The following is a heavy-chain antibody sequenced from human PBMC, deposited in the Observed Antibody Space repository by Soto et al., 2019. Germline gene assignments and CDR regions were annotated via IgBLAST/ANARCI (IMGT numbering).Heavy chain of an antibody. CDR3: ARGPQTGTTPGRPYYYYYMDV. V-gene: IGHV3-11*01. CDR1: GFTFSDYY. CDR2: ISSSGSTI. Sequence: GGSLRLSCAASGFTFSDYYMSWIRQAPGKGLEWVSYISSSGSTIYYADSVKGRFTISRDNAKNSLYLQMNSLRAEDTAVYYCARGPQTGTTPGRPYYYYYMDVWGKGTTVTVSS. D-gene: IGHD1-1*01. J-gene: IGHJ6*03.